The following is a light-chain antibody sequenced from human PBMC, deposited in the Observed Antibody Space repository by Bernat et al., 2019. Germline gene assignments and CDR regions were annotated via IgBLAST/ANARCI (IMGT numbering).Light chain of an antibody. CDR3: QQYGSSPMYT. Sequence: EIVLTQSPGTLSLSPGERATLSCIASQSVSSSYLAWYQQKPGQAPRLLIYCASSRATGIPDRFSGSGSGTDFTLTISRLEPEDFAVYYCQQYGSSPMYTFGQGTKLEIK. CDR2: CAS. V-gene: IGKV3-20*01. J-gene: IGKJ2*01. CDR1: QSVSSSY.